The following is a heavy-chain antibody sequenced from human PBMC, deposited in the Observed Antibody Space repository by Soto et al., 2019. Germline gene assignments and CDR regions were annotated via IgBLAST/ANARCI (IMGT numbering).Heavy chain of an antibody. CDR2: ISGSGGST. D-gene: IGHD2-15*01. Sequence: GGSLRLSCAASGFTFSSYAMSWVRQAPGKGLEWVSAISGSGGSTYYADSVKGRFTISRDNSKNTLYLQMNSLRAEDTAVYYCAKDRTPGCCSGGSCLYFDYWGQGTLVTVSS. J-gene: IGHJ4*02. V-gene: IGHV3-23*01. CDR1: GFTFSSYA. CDR3: AKDRTPGCCSGGSCLYFDY.